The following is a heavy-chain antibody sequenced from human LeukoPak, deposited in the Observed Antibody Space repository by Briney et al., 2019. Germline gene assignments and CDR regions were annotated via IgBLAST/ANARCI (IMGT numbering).Heavy chain of an antibody. V-gene: IGHV3-30*02. CDR1: GFTFSSYG. D-gene: IGHD1-26*01. J-gene: IGHJ4*02. Sequence: GGSLRLPCAASGFTFSSYGMHWVRQAPGKGLEWVAFIRYDGSNKYYADSVKGRFTISRDNSKNTLYLQMNSLRAEDTAVYYCAKDKEGGSYYWGYFDYWGQGTLVTVSS. CDR3: AKDKEGGSYYWGYFDY. CDR2: IRYDGSNK.